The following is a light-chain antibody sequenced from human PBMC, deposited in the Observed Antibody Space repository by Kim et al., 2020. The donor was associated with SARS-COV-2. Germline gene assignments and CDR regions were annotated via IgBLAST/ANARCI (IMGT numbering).Light chain of an antibody. Sequence: GPKGPISCSGSNSNIGKNYVSWYQQLPGTAPKLLIYDNDKRHSGIPDRFSGSKSGTSATLDITGLQTGDEADYYCATWDNSLNGLVFGGGTQLTVL. J-gene: IGLJ2*01. CDR3: ATWDNSLNGLV. CDR1: NSNIGKNY. V-gene: IGLV1-51*01. CDR2: DND.